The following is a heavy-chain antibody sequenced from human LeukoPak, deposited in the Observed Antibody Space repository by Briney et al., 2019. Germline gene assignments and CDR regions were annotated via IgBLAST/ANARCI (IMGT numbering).Heavy chain of an antibody. CDR2: IYSGGST. CDR3: ARGLYDSSGYYFGALDY. CDR1: GFTVSSNY. Sequence: PGGSLRLSCAASGFTVSSNYMSWVRQAPGKGLEWVSVIYSGGSTYYADSVKGRFTVSRDNSKNTLYLQMNSLRAEDTAVYYCARGLYDSSGYYFGALDYWGQGTLVTVSS. V-gene: IGHV3-53*01. D-gene: IGHD3-22*01. J-gene: IGHJ4*02.